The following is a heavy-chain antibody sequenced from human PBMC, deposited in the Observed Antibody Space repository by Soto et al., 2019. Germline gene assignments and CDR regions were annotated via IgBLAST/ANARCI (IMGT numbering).Heavy chain of an antibody. J-gene: IGHJ4*02. D-gene: IGHD2-21*02. CDR3: ARSIVVVTALDY. CDR2: INAGNGNT. V-gene: IGHV1-3*01. Sequence: ASVKVSCKASGYTFTSYGITWVRQAPGQRLEWMGWINAGNGNTKYSQKFQGRVTVTRDTSASTAYMELSSLRSEDTAVYYCARSIVVVTALDYWGQGTLVTVSS. CDR1: GYTFTSYG.